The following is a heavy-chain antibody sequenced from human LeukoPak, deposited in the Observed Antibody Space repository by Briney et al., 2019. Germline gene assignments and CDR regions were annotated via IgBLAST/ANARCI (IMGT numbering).Heavy chain of an antibody. CDR3: ARVDTAMVIVDY. J-gene: IGHJ4*02. D-gene: IGHD5-18*01. CDR1: GGSISSYY. Sequence: KPSGTLSLTCTVSGGSISSYYWSWIRQPPGKGLEWIGYIYYSGSTNYNPSLKSRVTISVDTSKNQFSLKLSSVTAADTAVYYCARVDTAMVIVDYWGQGTLVTVSS. CDR2: IYYSGST. V-gene: IGHV4-59*01.